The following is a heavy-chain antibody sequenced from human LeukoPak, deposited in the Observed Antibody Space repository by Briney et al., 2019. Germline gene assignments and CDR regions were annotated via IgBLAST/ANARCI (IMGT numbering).Heavy chain of an antibody. CDR1: GFTFSSYA. CDR2: VSGSGGST. J-gene: IGHJ3*02. V-gene: IGHV3-23*01. CDR3: ARKGPPRDAFDI. Sequence: GGSLRLSCAASGFTFSSYAMGWVRQAPGKGLEWVSTVSGSGGSTYYADPVKGRFTISRDKYKNTLYLQMNSPRAEDTAVYYCARKGPPRDAFDIWGQGTMVTVSS.